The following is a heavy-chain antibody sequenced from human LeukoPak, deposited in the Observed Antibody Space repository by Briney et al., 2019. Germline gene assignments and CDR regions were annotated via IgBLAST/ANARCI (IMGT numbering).Heavy chain of an antibody. CDR2: INPCGDST. CDR3: ASVLYCGADCYSGRYFFDY. Sequence: ASVKVSCKASGYTFTSYDMHWVRQAPGQGLEWMGIINPCGDSTSYAQKFQGRVTMTRDTSTSTVYMELSSLRSEDTAVYYCASVLYCGADCYSGRYFFDYWCQGTLVTVSS. CDR1: GYTFTSYD. D-gene: IGHD2-21*02. J-gene: IGHJ4*02. V-gene: IGHV1-46*01.